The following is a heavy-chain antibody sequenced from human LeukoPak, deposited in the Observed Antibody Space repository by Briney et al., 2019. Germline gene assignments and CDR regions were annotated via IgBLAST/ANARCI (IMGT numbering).Heavy chain of an antibody. J-gene: IGHJ4*02. V-gene: IGHV4-59*08. Sequence: SETLSLTCTVSGGSISSYYWSWIRQPPGKGLEWIGYIYYSGSTNYNPSLKSRVTISVDTSKNQFSLKLSSAPAADTAVYYCASKTRYFDWLSWGQGNLVTVSS. CDR2: IYYSGST. D-gene: IGHD3-9*01. CDR3: ASKTRYFDWLS. CDR1: GGSISSYY.